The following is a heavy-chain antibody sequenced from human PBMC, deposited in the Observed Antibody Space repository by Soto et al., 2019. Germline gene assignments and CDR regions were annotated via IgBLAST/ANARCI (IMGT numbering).Heavy chain of an antibody. CDR2: ISSSGTTI. CDR1: GFTFSTDS. J-gene: IGHJ4*02. D-gene: IGHD5-18*01. CDR3: ARGYLGYYFDY. Sequence: EVQLVESGGGLVQPGGSLRLSCAASGFTFSTDSMDWFRQAPGKGLEWFSYISSSGTTIYYADSVKGRFTISRDNAKNSLYLQMNSLRAEDTAVYFCARGYLGYYFDYWGQGTLVTVSS. V-gene: IGHV3-48*01.